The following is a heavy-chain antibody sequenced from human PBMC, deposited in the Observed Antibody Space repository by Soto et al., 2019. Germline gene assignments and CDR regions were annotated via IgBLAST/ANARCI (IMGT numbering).Heavy chain of an antibody. CDR3: IRGGSSTTFFA. CDR2: ISSDGSAT. D-gene: IGHD2-2*01. V-gene: IGHV3-74*01. Sequence: TGGSLRLSCAASGFTFNSYWMHWVRQAPGKGLMWVSRISSDGSATSYADSVKGRFTISRDNAKNTLYLQMNSLRVEDTAVYYCIRGGSSTTFFAWGQGTMVT. CDR1: GFTFNSYW. J-gene: IGHJ3*01.